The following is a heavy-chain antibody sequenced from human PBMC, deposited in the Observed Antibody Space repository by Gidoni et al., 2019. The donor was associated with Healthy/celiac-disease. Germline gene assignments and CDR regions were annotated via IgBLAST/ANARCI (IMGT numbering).Heavy chain of an antibody. CDR2: ISGSGGST. CDR3: AKGDYSVGTDYFDY. V-gene: IGHV3-23*01. D-gene: IGHD4-4*01. CDR1: GFTFSSYG. J-gene: IGHJ4*02. Sequence: EVQLLESGGGLVQPGGSLRLSCAASGFTFSSYGMSWVREAPGKGLGWVSAISGSGGSTYYADSVKGRFTSSRENSKNTRYLQRNSRRAEDTAVYYCAKGDYSVGTDYFDYWGQGTLVTVSS.